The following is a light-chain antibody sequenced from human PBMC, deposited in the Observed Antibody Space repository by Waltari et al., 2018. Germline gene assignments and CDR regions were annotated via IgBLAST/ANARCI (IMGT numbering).Light chain of an antibody. Sequence: EIVMTQSPATLSVFPGERPTLSCRASQSVRSNLAWYQQRPGQAPSLLIYGASTRATGIPARFSGSGSGTDFTLTISSLQSEDFAVYYCQHYNSRPLTFGGGTKVEMK. V-gene: IGKV3-15*01. J-gene: IGKJ4*01. CDR2: GAS. CDR1: QSVRSN. CDR3: QHYNSRPLT.